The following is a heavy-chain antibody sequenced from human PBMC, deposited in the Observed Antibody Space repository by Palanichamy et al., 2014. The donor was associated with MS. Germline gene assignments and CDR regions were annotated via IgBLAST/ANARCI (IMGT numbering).Heavy chain of an antibody. CDR3: GREGSRNRYLQWLLDD. D-gene: IGHD3-3*01. J-gene: IGHJ4*02. Sequence: VQLVESGGGVVQPGRSLRLSCVASEFTFSNFGMHWVRQAPGKGLEWVANIWSNGTYKYYADSVKGRFTISRDNSKDTLYLQMNSLRAEDTAVYYCGREGSRNRYLQWLLDDWGQGTLVIVSS. V-gene: IGHV3-33*01. CDR2: IWSNGTYK. CDR1: EFTFSNFG.